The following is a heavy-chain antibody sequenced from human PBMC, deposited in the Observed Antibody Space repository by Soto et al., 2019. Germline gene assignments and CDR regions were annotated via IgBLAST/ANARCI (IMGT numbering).Heavy chain of an antibody. V-gene: IGHV4-30-2*01. D-gene: IGHD4-17*01. J-gene: IGHJ6*02. CDR2: IYHSGST. CDR3: ARVPVTIGYGMDV. CDR1: GGSISSDSYS. Sequence: SETLSLTCAVSGGSISSDSYSWSWIRQPPGKGLEWIGYIYHSGSTDYNPSLKRRATLSVDKSRNQFSLKLSSVSAADTAVYYCARVPVTIGYGMDVWGQGTTVTVSS.